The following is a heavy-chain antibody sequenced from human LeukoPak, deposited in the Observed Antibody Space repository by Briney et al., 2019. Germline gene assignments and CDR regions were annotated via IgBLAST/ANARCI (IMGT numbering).Heavy chain of an antibody. CDR2: IYYSEST. V-gene: IGHV4-59*01. CDR1: GASISSYC. Sequence: SETLSLTCTVSGASISSYCWSWIRQPPGKGLEWSGYIYYSESTNYKPSLKSPVNISVRTSKNQFSMRLSSVTAADTAVNYCARVTGYMIEDYFNYWGQGTLVTVSS. J-gene: IGHJ4*02. CDR3: ARVTGYMIEDYFNY. D-gene: IGHD3-22*01.